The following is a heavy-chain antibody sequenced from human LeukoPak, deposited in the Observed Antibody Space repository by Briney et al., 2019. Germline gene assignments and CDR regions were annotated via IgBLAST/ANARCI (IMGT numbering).Heavy chain of an antibody. CDR3: ARDRVYSYLDV. V-gene: IGHV4-61*01. Sequence: SETLSLTCTVSGGSVSSGSYYYWSWIRQPPGKGLEWIGYIYYSGSTNYNPSLKSRVTISVDTSKNQFSLKLSSVNAADTAVYYCARDRVYSYLDVWGQGTTVTVSS. CDR1: GGSVSSGSYYY. J-gene: IGHJ6*02. CDR2: IYYSGST. D-gene: IGHD5-18*01.